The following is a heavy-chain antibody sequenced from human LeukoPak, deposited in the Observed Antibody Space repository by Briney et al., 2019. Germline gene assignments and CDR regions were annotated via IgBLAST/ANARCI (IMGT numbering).Heavy chain of an antibody. V-gene: IGHV3-23*01. Sequence: KTGGSLRLSCAASGFTFSSYAMGWVRQAPGKGLEWVSAISGSGGSTYYADSVKGRFTISRDNSKNTLYLQMNSLRAEDTAVYYCAKARYCSSTSCSELDYWGQGTLATVSS. D-gene: IGHD2-2*01. J-gene: IGHJ4*02. CDR3: AKARYCSSTSCSELDY. CDR1: GFTFSSYA. CDR2: ISGSGGST.